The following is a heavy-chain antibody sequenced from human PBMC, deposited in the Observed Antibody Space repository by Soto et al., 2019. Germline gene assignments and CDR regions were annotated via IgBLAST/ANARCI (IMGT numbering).Heavy chain of an antibody. CDR1: GFTFSNDW. Sequence: GGSLRLSCAASGFTFSNDWMSWVRQAPGKGLEWVGRIKSKTDGGTTDYAAPVKGRFTISRDDSKNTLYLQMNSLKTEDTAVYYCTTTGSYYVEYFDYWGQGTLVTVSS. CDR3: TTTGSYYVEYFDY. D-gene: IGHD1-26*01. CDR2: IKSKTDGGTT. V-gene: IGHV3-15*01. J-gene: IGHJ4*02.